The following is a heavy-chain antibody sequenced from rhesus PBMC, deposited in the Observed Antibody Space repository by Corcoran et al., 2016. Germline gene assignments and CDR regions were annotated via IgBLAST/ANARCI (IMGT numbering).Heavy chain of an antibody. CDR3: AISGCSRGVCYYFDY. D-gene: IGHD2-39*01. CDR2: FGGSSGST. V-gene: IGHV4-165*02. CDR1: GGSISGYF. Sequence: QVQLQESGPGLVKPSETLSLTCAVSGGSISGYFWHWIRQPPGKGLEWIGYFGGSSGSTFYNPSHKSLVTIATVTAKNQFSLKLISVTAADTAVYYCAISGCSRGVCYYFDYWGQGVLVTVSS. J-gene: IGHJ4*01.